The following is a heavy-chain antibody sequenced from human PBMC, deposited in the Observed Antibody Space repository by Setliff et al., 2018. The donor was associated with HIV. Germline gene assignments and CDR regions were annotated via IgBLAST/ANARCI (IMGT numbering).Heavy chain of an antibody. Sequence: ASVKVSCKASGYIFTTYDINWVRQATGQGLEWMGWISAYNGNTNYAQKLQGRVTMTTDTSTSTAYMELRSLRSDDTAVYYCARGRLAGNNLWNGYDGLDPWGQGTLVTVSS. V-gene: IGHV1-18*01. J-gene: IGHJ5*02. CDR3: ARGRLAGNNLWNGYDGLDP. CDR1: GYIFTTYD. CDR2: ISAYNGNT. D-gene: IGHD3-3*01.